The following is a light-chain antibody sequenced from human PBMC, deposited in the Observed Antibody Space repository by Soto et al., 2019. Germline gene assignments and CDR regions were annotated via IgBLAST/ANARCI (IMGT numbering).Light chain of an antibody. V-gene: IGLV1-51*01. CDR1: SSNIGRNY. CDR2: DKN. CDR3: GACDHSLNVGV. J-gene: IGLJ3*02. Sequence: QSVLTQPPSVSAAPGQKVIISCSGNSSNIGRNYVSWYQQLPGTAPKLLIYDKNERPSGIPDRFSASKSGTSATLGITGLQTWDEADYYCGACDHSLNVGVFGGGTKLTVL.